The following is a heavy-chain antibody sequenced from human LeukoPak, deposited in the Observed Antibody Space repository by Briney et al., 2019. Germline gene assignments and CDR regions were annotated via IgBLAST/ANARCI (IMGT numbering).Heavy chain of an antibody. CDR3: ARDNSVEDIAWWFDP. CDR1: GYTFTTYG. D-gene: IGHD4-23*01. V-gene: IGHV1-18*01. Sequence: ASVKVSCKASGYTFTTYGISWVRQAPGQGLEWMGWISTYNGNTKNAQKLQARVTMTTDTSTSTAYMELRSLRSDDTAVYYCARDNSVEDIAWWFDPWGQGTLVTVSP. CDR2: ISTYNGNT. J-gene: IGHJ5*02.